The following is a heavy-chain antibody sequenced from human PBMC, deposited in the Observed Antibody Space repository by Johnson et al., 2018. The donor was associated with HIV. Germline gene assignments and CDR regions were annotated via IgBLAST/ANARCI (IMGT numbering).Heavy chain of an antibody. J-gene: IGHJ3*02. CDR1: GITVSSNY. V-gene: IGHV3-9*01. CDR2: FSWNSGSI. D-gene: IGHD1-26*01. CDR3: AKPLHSGSYWAAFDI. Sequence: VLLVESGGGLAQPGGSLRLSCAASGITVSSNYMSWVRQAPGTGLEWVSGFSWNSGSIGYADSVKGRFTISRDNAKNSLYLQMNSLRAEDTALYYCAKPLHSGSYWAAFDIWGQGTMVTVSS.